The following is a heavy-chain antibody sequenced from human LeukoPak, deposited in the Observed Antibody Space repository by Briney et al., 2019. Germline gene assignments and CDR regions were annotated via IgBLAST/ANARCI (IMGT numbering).Heavy chain of an antibody. D-gene: IGHD3-22*01. CDR2: ISAYNGNT. V-gene: IGHV1-18*01. J-gene: IGHJ4*02. Sequence: REASVKVSCKASGYTFTSYGISWVRQAPGQGLEWMGWISAYNGNTNYAQKLQGRVTMTTDTSTSTAYMELSSLRSEDTAVYYCATDPYYYDSSPIVSWGQGTLVTVSS. CDR3: ATDPYYYDSSPIVS. CDR1: GYTFTSYG.